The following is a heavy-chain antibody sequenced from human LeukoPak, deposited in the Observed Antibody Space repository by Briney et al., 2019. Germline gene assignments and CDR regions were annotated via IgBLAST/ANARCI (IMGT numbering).Heavy chain of an antibody. CDR1: GFTFSSYS. CDR3: ASFTRRSPY. Sequence: GGSLRLSCAASGFTFSSYSINWVRQAPGKGLEWVSYISSSSNTIYYADSVKGRFTISRDNAKNSLYLQMNSLRAEDTAVYYCASFTRRSPYWGQGTLVTVSS. CDR2: ISSSSNTI. J-gene: IGHJ4*02. V-gene: IGHV3-48*04.